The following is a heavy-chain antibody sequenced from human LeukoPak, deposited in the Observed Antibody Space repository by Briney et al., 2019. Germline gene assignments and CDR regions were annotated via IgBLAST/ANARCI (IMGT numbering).Heavy chain of an antibody. D-gene: IGHD6-13*01. CDR1: GFTFTSYG. CDR3: ARDSGSSWLNYYYYYYMDV. J-gene: IGHJ6*03. CDR2: ISAYNGNT. V-gene: IGHV1-18*01. Sequence: ASVKVSCKASGFTFTSYGISWVRQAPGQGLEWMGWISAYNGNTNYAQKLQGRVTMTTDTSTSTAYMELRSLRSDDTAVYYCARDSGSSWLNYYYYYYMDVWGEGTTVTVSS.